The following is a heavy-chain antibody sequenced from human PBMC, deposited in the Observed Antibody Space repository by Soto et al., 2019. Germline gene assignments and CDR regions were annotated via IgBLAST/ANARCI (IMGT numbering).Heavy chain of an antibody. CDR3: GREAGNRYGGFDY. J-gene: IGHJ4*02. D-gene: IGHD5-18*01. CDR2: ISSSSSYI. Sequence: GGSLRLSCAASGFTFSSYSMNWVRQAPGKGLEWVSSISSSSSYIYYADSVKGRFTISRDNAKNSLYLQMNSLRAEDTAVYYWGREAGNRYGGFDYGGRGPLVTVSS. CDR1: GFTFSSYS. V-gene: IGHV3-21*01.